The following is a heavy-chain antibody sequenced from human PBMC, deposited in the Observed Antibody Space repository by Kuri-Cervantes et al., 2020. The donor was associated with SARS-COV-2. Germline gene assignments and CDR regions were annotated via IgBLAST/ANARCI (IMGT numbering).Heavy chain of an antibody. Sequence: ASVKVSCKASGYTFTGYYMHWVRQAPGQGLEWMGWINPNSGGTNYAQKFQGRVTITTDESTSTAYMELSSLRSEDTAVYYCARSRFGDYLDAFDIWGQGTMVTVSS. CDR3: ARSRFGDYLDAFDI. CDR2: INPNSGGT. D-gene: IGHD3-10*01. V-gene: IGHV1-2*02. J-gene: IGHJ3*02. CDR1: GYTFTGYY.